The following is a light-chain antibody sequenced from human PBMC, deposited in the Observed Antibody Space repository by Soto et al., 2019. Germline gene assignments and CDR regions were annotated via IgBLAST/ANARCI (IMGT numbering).Light chain of an antibody. J-gene: IGKJ4*01. Sequence: EIALTQSPATLSLSPGERATLSCRASQSVSSYLAWYQQKPGQAPRLLIYDASSRATVIPDRFSGSGSGTDFTLTISRLEPEDFAVYYCQQYGSSPLTFDGGTKVDIK. CDR3: QQYGSSPLT. CDR1: QSVSSY. V-gene: IGKV3-20*01. CDR2: DAS.